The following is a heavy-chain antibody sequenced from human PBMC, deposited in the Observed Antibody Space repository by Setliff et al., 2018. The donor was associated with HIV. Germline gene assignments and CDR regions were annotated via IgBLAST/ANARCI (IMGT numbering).Heavy chain of an antibody. CDR3: ASEGITIFGVVMSSYGMDV. D-gene: IGHD3-3*01. J-gene: IGHJ6*02. V-gene: IGHV4-38-2*02. Sequence: SETLSLTCTVSGYSISSGYYWGWIRQPPGKGLEWIGSIYHSGGTYYNPSLKSRVTISVDTSKNQFSLKLSSVTAADTAVYYCASEGITIFGVVMSSYGMDVWGQGTTVTVS. CDR2: IYHSGGT. CDR1: GYSISSGYY.